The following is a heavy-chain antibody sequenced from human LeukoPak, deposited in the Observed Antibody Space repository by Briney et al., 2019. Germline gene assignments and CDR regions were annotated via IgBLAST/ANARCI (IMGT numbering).Heavy chain of an antibody. V-gene: IGHV3-74*01. CDR1: GFTFSNYW. CDR3: ARVGVGTVSTWDY. D-gene: IGHD5/OR15-5a*01. CDR2: INSDGSST. J-gene: IGHJ4*02. Sequence: GGSLRLSCAASGFTFSNYWMHWVRHAPGKGLVWVSRINSDGSSTSYADSVKGRFTISRDNAKNTLFLQMNSLRAEDTAVYYCARVGVGTVSTWDYWGQGTLVTVSS.